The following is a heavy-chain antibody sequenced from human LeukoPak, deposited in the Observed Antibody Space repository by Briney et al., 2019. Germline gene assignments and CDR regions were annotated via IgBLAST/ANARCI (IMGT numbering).Heavy chain of an antibody. CDR1: GFTFSSYA. J-gene: IGHJ4*02. CDR3: AKDGYSSSWYRGKYFDY. CDR2: ISGSGGST. D-gene: IGHD6-13*01. Sequence: GGSLRLSCAASGFTFSSYAMSWVRQAPGKGLEWVSAISGSGGSTYYADSAKGRFTISRDNSKNTLYLQMNSLRAEDTAVYYCAKDGYSSSWYRGKYFDYWGQGTLVTVSS. V-gene: IGHV3-23*01.